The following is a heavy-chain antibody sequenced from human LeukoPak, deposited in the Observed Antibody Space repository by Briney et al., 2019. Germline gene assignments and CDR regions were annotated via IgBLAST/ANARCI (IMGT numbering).Heavy chain of an antibody. J-gene: IGHJ4*02. CDR3: ARDGPILYHDY. V-gene: IGHV3-7*01. CDR2: IKQDGSEK. CDR1: GFTFSSYW. Sequence: GGSLRLSCAASGFTFSSYWMSWVRQAPGKGPEWVANIKQDGSEKYYVDSVKGRFTISRDNAKNSLYLQMNSLRAEDTAVYYCARDGPILYHDYWGQGTLVTVSS. D-gene: IGHD2-2*02.